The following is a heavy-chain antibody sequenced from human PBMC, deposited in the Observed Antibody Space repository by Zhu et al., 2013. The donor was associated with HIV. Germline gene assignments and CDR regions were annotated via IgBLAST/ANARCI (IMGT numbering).Heavy chain of an antibody. D-gene: IGHD2-2*01. CDR1: GYTFTGHY. Sequence: QVQVVQSGPEVKKPGASVKVSCRASGYTFTGHYMHWLRQAPGQGLEWIGWLNPNDGDTKYAQKFQGRVTMTRDTSVTTAYMELHRLTSDDTAVYYCASHCFSTTCYSDDAFDLWATGQWSPSLQ. J-gene: IGHJ3*01. V-gene: IGHV1-2*02. CDR2: LNPNDGDT. CDR3: ASHCFSTTCYSDDAFDL.